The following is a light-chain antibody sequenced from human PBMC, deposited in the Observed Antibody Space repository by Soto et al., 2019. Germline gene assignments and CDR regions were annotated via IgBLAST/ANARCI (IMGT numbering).Light chain of an antibody. V-gene: IGKV1-17*03. CDR2: YTS. CDR3: LQHNSYPYT. Sequence: DVQMTQSPSAMSASVGDRVTITCRASQDISRFVAWFQQKTGKAPVRLIYYTSSLQPGVPSRFSGSGSGTEFTLAISGLQPEDFATYYCLQHNSYPYTFGQGTKLEIK. J-gene: IGKJ2*01. CDR1: QDISRF.